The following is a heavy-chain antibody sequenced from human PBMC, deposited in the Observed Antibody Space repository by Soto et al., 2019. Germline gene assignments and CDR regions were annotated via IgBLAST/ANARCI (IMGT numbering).Heavy chain of an antibody. CDR1: GYTFTSYA. D-gene: IGHD2-15*01. V-gene: IGHV1-3*01. J-gene: IGHJ4*02. Sequence: ASVTVSCQASGYTFTSYAMHWVRQAPGQRLEWMGWINAGNGNTKCSQKFQDRVTITRDTSASTAYMELSSLRSEDTAVYYCARGESVVGDYWGQGTLVTVSS. CDR3: ARGESVVGDY. CDR2: INAGNGNT.